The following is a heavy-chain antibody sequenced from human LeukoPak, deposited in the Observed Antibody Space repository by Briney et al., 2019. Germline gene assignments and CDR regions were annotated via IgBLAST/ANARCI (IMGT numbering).Heavy chain of an antibody. D-gene: IGHD6-19*01. J-gene: IGHJ4*02. CDR2: IYYSGST. CDR1: GGSISSSSYY. V-gene: IGHV4-39*01. CDR3: ARLFQGSGWSRTHQQIDY. Sequence: PSETLSLTCTVSGGSISSSSYYWGWIRQPPGKGLEWIGSIYYSGSTYYNPSLKSRVTISVDTSKNQFSLKLSSVTAADTAVYYCARLFQGSGWSRTHQQIDYWGQGTLVTVSS.